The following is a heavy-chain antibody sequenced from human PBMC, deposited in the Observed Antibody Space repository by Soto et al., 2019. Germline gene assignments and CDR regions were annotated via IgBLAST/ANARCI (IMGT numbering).Heavy chain of an antibody. CDR2: IYYGGST. CDR1: GGPISSGGYY. D-gene: IGHD2-2*01. V-gene: IGHV4-31*03. Sequence: PSETLSRTCTVSGGPISSGGYYWSWVRHHTGKHLEWIGYIYYGGSTYYSPSLKRRLTISVDTSKNLFSLKLSSVTAADTAVYYCPSESSNTRRTCNYWDQGP. CDR3: PSESSNTRRTCNY. J-gene: IGHJ4*02.